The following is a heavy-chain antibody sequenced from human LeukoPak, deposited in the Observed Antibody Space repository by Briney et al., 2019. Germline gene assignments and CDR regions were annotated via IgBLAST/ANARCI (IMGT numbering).Heavy chain of an antibody. J-gene: IGHJ6*02. CDR2: ISSSGKTK. CDR3: ARDLYHATCGHDARDYGMDV. V-gene: IGHV3-48*03. CDR1: GFTFSGYE. D-gene: IGHD1-14*01. Sequence: GGSLRLSCAGSGFTFSGYEMNWVRQAPGKGLEWVSSISSSGKTKFYADSVKGRFTISRDNAKNSLYLQMNSLRVEDTAVYYCARDLYHATCGHDARDYGMDVWGQGTTVTVSS.